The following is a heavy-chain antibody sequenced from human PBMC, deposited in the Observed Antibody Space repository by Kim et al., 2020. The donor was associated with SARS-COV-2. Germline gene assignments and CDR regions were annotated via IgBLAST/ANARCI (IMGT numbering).Heavy chain of an antibody. D-gene: IGHD6-19*01. V-gene: IGHV3-48*03. CDR1: GFSFNFYE. CDR2: ISTGGTTR. J-gene: IGHJ5*01. CDR3: ARDPGGIVSGSDRGIDS. Sequence: GGSLRLSCIVSGFSFNFYEMNWVRQAPGRGLEWISYISTGGTTRYYADSVKGRFTISRDNAKNSLFLQMNSLGAGDTAVYFCARDPGGIVSGSDRGIDS.